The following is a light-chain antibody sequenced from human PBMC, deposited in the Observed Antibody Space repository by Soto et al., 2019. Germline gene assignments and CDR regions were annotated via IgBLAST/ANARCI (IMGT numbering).Light chain of an antibody. CDR3: LLSYSGARV. Sequence: QAVVTQEPSLTVSPGGTVTLTCGSSTGAVTSGHYPYWFQQKPGQAPRTLVYNTSDKHSWAPARFSGSLLGGEAALTLSGAQPEDEAEYYCLLSYSGARVFGGGTKLTVL. V-gene: IGLV7-46*01. J-gene: IGLJ3*02. CDR2: NTS. CDR1: TGAVTSGHY.